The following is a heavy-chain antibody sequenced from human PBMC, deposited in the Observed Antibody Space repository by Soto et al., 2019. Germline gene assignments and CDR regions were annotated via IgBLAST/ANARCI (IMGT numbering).Heavy chain of an antibody. CDR1: GGSFSGYY. CDR2: INHSGST. Sequence: QVQLQQWGAGLLKPSETLSLTCAVYGGSFSGYYWSWIRQPPGKGLEWIGEINHSGSTNYNPSLKSRVTISVDTSKNQFSLKLSSVTAADTAVYYCARGPRVIVVVVAATPPRKFDYWGQGTLVTVSS. CDR3: ARGPRVIVVVVAATPPRKFDY. V-gene: IGHV4-34*01. D-gene: IGHD2-15*01. J-gene: IGHJ4*02.